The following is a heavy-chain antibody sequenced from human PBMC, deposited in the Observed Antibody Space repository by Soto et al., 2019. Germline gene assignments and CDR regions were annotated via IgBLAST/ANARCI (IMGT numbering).Heavy chain of an antibody. Sequence: LGGCLRLSCAASDSTFKTYGLNWLRQAPGKGLEWVSSIDSSGSYIYYTDSVQGRFIVSRDNAKNLLYLQMNSLRAEDTAVYFCARDESEASSTSDWGQGTLVTVSS. J-gene: IGHJ4*02. CDR2: IDSSGSYI. CDR1: DSTFKTYG. CDR3: ARDESEASSTSD. D-gene: IGHD2-2*01. V-gene: IGHV3-21*01.